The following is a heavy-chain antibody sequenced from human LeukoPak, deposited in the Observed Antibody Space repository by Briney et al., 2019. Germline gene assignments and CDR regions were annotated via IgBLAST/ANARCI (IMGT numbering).Heavy chain of an antibody. CDR1: GFTFSSYE. Sequence: GGSLRLSCAASGFTFSSYEMNWVRQAPGKGLEWVSYINSSGSTIYYADSVKGRFTISRDNAKNSLYLQMNSLRAEDTAVYYCARDLDCSGGSCYGWYFDHWGQGTLVTVSS. CDR3: ARDLDCSGGSCYGWYFDH. D-gene: IGHD2-15*01. J-gene: IGHJ4*02. V-gene: IGHV3-48*03. CDR2: INSSGSTI.